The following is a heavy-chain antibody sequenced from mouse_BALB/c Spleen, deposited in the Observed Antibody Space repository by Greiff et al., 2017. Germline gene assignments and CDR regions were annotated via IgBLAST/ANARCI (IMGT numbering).Heavy chain of an antibody. CDR2: ISYDGSN. J-gene: IGHJ3*01. Sequence: EVHLVESGPGLVKPSQSLSLTCSVTGYSITSGYYWNWIRQFPGNKLEWMGYISYDGSNNYNPSLKNRISITRDTSKNQFFLKLNSVTTEDTATYYCARKGFAYWGQGTLVTVSA. CDR3: ARKGFAY. CDR1: GYSITSGYY. V-gene: IGHV3-6*02.